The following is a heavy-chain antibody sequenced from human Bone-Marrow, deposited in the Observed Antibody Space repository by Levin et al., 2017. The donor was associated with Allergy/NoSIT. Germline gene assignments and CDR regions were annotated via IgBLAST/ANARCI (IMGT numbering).Heavy chain of an antibody. J-gene: IGHJ4*02. CDR3: AREDGYVFDY. CDR1: GGSITSGGYH. Sequence: SQTLSLTCTVSGGSITSGGYHWSWIRQHPGKDPEWIGYISYRGSTYYNPSLKSRVTLSIDTSKTQFSLKLNSLTAADTAVYFCAREDGYVFDYWGQGTLVTVSS. CDR2: ISYRGST. D-gene: IGHD5-24*01. V-gene: IGHV4-31*03.